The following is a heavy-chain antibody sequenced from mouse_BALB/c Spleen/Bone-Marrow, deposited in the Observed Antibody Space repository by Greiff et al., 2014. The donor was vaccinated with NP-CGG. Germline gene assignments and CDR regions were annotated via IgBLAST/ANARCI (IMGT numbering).Heavy chain of an antibody. CDR2: IYPGNVNT. CDR3: ARDYYGSSSFAY. CDR1: GYTFTSYY. Sequence: QVQLQQPGPELVKPGASARISCKASGYTFTSYYIHWVKQRPGQGLEWIGWIYPGNVNTKYNEKFKGKATLTADKSSSTAYMQLSSLTSEDSAVYFCARDYYGSSSFAYWGQGTLVTVSA. D-gene: IGHD1-1*01. J-gene: IGHJ3*01. V-gene: IGHV1S56*01.